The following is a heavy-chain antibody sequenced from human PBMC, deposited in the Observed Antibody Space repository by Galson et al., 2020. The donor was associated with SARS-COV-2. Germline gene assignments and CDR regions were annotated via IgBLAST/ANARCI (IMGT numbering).Heavy chain of an antibody. J-gene: IGHJ5*02. Sequence: GGSLRLSCSASGFTFSNYPMHWVRQAPGKGLEYVAAIRSDGGNTYYADSVKGRFIISRDNSKNTLYLQMSSLRSEDTAVYYCAGSAPPLRHGSGWDAWIDPWGQGTLVIVSA. V-gene: IGHV3-64D*06. D-gene: IGHD6-19*01. CDR1: GFTFSNYP. CDR3: AGSAPPLRHGSGWDAWIDP. CDR2: IRSDGGNT.